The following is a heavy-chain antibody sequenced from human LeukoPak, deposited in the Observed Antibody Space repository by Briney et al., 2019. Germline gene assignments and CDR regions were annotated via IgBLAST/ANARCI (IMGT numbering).Heavy chain of an antibody. Sequence: SETLSLTCTVSGGSVSSGSYYWSWIRQPPGKGLEWIGYIYYSGSTNYNPSLKSRVTISVDTSKNQFSLKLSSVTAADTAVYYCARVYHDSSGYDWYFDLWGRATLVTVST. CDR3: ARVYHDSSGYDWYFDL. J-gene: IGHJ2*01. CDR1: GGSVSSGSYY. D-gene: IGHD3-22*01. CDR2: IYYSGST. V-gene: IGHV4-61*01.